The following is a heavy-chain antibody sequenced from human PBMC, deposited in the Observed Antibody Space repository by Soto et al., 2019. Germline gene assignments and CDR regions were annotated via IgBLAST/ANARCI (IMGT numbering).Heavy chain of an antibody. CDR3: ATDRDYGEIDF. CDR1: GYTFTSYA. J-gene: IGHJ4*02. V-gene: IGHV1-3*01. CDR2: INAGNGNT. D-gene: IGHD4-17*01. Sequence: ASVKVSCKASGYTFTSYAMHWVRQAPGQRPEWMGWINAGNGNTKYSQKFQGRVTITRDTSASTAYMELSRLRSEDTDVYYCATDRDYGEIDFWGQGTLFTVSS.